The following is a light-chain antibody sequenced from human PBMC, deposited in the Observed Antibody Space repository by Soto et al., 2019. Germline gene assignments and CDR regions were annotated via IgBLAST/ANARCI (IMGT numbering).Light chain of an antibody. J-gene: IGKJ1*01. CDR3: QQYDTFPRT. Sequence: DIHITQSHSTLHASVGDRVTITCRASQNINTWLAWYQQKTGKAPKLLILKASSLESGVPSRFSGSGSGTECTLTISRLQPDDVKTVYCQQYDTFPRTFGQGTKVEIK. V-gene: IGKV1-5*03. CDR2: KAS. CDR1: QNINTW.